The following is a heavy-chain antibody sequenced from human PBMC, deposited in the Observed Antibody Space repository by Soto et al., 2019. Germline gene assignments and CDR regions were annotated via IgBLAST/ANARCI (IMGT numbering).Heavy chain of an antibody. D-gene: IGHD2-15*01. J-gene: IGHJ6*02. V-gene: IGHV1-69*08. CDR2: MIPILGIA. CDR1: GGTFSSYT. CDR3: ARDQTLVVAASYGMDV. Sequence: QVQLVQSGAEVKKPGSSVKVSCKASGGTFSSYTISWVRQAPGQGLEWMGRMIPILGIANYAQKFQGRVTITADKSTSTAYMELSSLRSEDTAVYYCARDQTLVVAASYGMDVWGQGTTVTVSS.